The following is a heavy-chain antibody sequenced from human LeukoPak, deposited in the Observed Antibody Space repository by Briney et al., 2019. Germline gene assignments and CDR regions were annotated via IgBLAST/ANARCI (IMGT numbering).Heavy chain of an antibody. Sequence: GGSLRLSCAAPGFTFSSYSMSWVRQAPGKGLEWVSAISGSGGSTYYADSVKGRFTISRDNSKNTLYLQMNSLRAEDTAVYYCAKGIYCSSTSCPDAFDIWGQGTMVTVSS. V-gene: IGHV3-23*01. D-gene: IGHD2-2*01. CDR3: AKGIYCSSTSCPDAFDI. CDR1: GFTFSSYS. J-gene: IGHJ3*02. CDR2: ISGSGGST.